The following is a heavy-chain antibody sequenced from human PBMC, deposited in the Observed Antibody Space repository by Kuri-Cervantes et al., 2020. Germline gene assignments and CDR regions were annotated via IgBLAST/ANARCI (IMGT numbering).Heavy chain of an antibody. J-gene: IGHJ4*02. CDR3: TTDGPRHDFWSGYSTP. Sequence: ASVKVSCKASGYTFTSYAMNWVRQAPGQGLEWMGWINTNTGNPTYAQGFTGRFVFSLDTSVSTAYLQISSLKAEDTAVYYCTTDGPRHDFWSGYSTPWGQGTLVTVSS. V-gene: IGHV7-4-1*02. CDR2: INTNTGNP. D-gene: IGHD3-3*01. CDR1: GYTFTSYA.